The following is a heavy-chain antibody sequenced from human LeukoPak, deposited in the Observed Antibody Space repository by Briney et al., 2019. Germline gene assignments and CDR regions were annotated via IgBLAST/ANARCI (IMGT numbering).Heavy chain of an antibody. J-gene: IGHJ4*02. D-gene: IGHD2-15*01. CDR2: IIPIFGTA. V-gene: IGHV1-69*05. Sequence: SVKVSCKASGYTFTSYYMHWVRQAPGQGLEWMGGIIPIFGTANYAQKFQGRVTITTDESTSTAYMELSSLRSEDTAVYYCARLQRYCSGGSCFRYFDYWGQGTLVTVSS. CDR3: ARLQRYCSGGSCFRYFDY. CDR1: GYTFTSYY.